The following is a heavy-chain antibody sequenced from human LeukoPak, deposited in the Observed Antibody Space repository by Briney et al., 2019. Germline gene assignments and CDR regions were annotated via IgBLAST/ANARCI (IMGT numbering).Heavy chain of an antibody. D-gene: IGHD6-13*01. J-gene: IGHJ4*02. CDR2: VSGSGVNT. CDR1: GFXFSSYV. CDR3: AKEGGSSWYDY. Sequence: GGSLRLSCAASGFXFSSYVFTWVRQAPGKGQEWVSAVSGSGVNTYNADSVKGRFTISRDNSKNTMYLQMNSLRAEDTAVYYCAKEGGSSWYDYWGQGTLVTVSS. V-gene: IGHV3-23*01.